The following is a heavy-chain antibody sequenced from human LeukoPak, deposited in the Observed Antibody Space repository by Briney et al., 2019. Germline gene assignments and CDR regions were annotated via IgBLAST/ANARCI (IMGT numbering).Heavy chain of an antibody. V-gene: IGHV4-39*01. CDR2: IYYSGST. D-gene: IGHD6-6*01. J-gene: IGHJ4*02. CDR3: ARLSSSSHLFDY. CDR1: GFTFSSYA. Sequence: GSLRLSCAASGFTFSSYAMSWIRQPPGEGLEWIGSIYYSGSTYYNPSLKSRVTISVDTSKNQFSLKLSSVTAADTAVYYCARLSSSSHLFDYWGQGTLVTVSS.